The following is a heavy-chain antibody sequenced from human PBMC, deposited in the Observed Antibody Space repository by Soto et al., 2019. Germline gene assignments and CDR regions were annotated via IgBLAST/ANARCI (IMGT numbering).Heavy chain of an antibody. V-gene: IGHV1-69*13. D-gene: IGHD2-15*01. Sequence: RATVKVSCKASGGTFSSYAISWVRQAPGQGLEWMGGIIPIFGTANYAQKFQGRVTITADESTSTAYMELSSLRSEDTAVYYCASSPGYCSGGSCYGSYYYGMDVWGQGTTVTVSS. CDR1: GGTFSSYA. J-gene: IGHJ6*02. CDR2: IIPIFGTA. CDR3: ASSPGYCSGGSCYGSYYYGMDV.